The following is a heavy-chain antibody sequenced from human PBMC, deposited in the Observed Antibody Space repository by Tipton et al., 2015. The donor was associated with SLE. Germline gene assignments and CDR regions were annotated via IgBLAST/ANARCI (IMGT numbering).Heavy chain of an antibody. Sequence: TLSLTCTVSGDSISSSGYYWGWIRQPPGKGLEWIGSIDYTGNTHYNPSLKSRVTISVDTSKNQLSLKLTSVTAADTSVYYCARGAKERITLVRVRPYYFDYWGQGSLVTVSS. CDR2: IDYTGNT. CDR1: GDSISSSGYY. J-gene: IGHJ4*01. D-gene: IGHD3-10*01. CDR3: ARGAKERITLVRVRPYYFDY. V-gene: IGHV4-39*02.